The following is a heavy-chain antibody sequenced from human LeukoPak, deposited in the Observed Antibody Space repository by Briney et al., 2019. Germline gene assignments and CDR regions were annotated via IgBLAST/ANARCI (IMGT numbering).Heavy chain of an antibody. J-gene: IGHJ4*02. D-gene: IGHD2-8*01. CDR1: GGSISSSSYY. Sequence: SETLSLTCTVSGGSISSSSYYWGWIRQPPRKGLEWIGSIYYSGSTYYNPSLKSRVTISVDTSKNQFSLKLSSVTAADTAVYYCARLGSMTYYFDYWGQGTLVTVSS. V-gene: IGHV4-39*01. CDR2: IYYSGST. CDR3: ARLGSMTYYFDY.